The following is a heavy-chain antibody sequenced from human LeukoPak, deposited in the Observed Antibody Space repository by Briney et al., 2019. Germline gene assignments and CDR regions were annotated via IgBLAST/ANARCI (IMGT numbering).Heavy chain of an antibody. Sequence: GESLKISCKGSGYSFTSYWLGWVRQMPGKGLEWMGIIYPGDSDTRYSPSFQGQVTISADKSISTAYLQWSSLKASDTAMCYCARHWGPYCSSPSCNPPSFGVYYMDVWGKGTTVTVSS. V-gene: IGHV5-51*01. CDR2: IYPGDSDT. CDR1: GYSFTSYW. J-gene: IGHJ6*03. D-gene: IGHD2-2*01. CDR3: ARHWGPYCSSPSCNPPSFGVYYMDV.